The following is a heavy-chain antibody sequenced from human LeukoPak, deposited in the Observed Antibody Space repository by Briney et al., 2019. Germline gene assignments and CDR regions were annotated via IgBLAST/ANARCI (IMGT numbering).Heavy chain of an antibody. CDR1: GFFFSSYA. D-gene: IGHD3-10*01. CDR3: AKVAGLTYGEYYFDY. J-gene: IGHJ4*02. CDR2: ISGSGDGT. V-gene: IGHV3-23*01. Sequence: PGGSLRLSCAASGFFFSSYAIGWVRQAPGKGLEWVSTISGSGDGTFYADSVKGRFTISRDNSKNTLYLQMNSLRAEDTAVYYCAKVAGLTYGEYYFDYWGQGTLVTVSS.